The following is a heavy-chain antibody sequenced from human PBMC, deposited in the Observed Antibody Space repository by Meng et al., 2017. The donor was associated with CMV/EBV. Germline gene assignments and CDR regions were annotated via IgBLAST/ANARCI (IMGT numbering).Heavy chain of an antibody. J-gene: IGHJ6*02. V-gene: IGHV3-7*01. CDR3: ARGDVPAPPFPYYYGMDV. Sequence: GESLKISCAASGFTVSSNYMSWVRQVPGKGLEWVANIKQDGSEKYYVDSVKGRFTISRDNAKNSLYLQMNSLRAEDTAVYYCARGDVPAPPFPYYYGMDVWGQGTTVTVSS. CDR2: IKQDGSEK. CDR1: GFTVSSNY. D-gene: IGHD2-2*01.